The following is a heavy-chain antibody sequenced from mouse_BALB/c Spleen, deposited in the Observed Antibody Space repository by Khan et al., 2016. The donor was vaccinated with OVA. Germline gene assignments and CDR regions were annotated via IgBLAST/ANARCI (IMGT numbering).Heavy chain of an antibody. J-gene: IGHJ4*01. V-gene: IGHV2-6-5*01. CDR1: GFSLTDYG. CDR2: IWGGGST. D-gene: IGHD1-1*02. CDR3: AKLLWSHYYAMDY. Sequence: QMQLEESGPGLVAPSQSLSITCTVSGFSLTDYGVSWIRQPPGKGLEWLGLIWGGGSTYYNSVLKSRLSISKDNSTSHVFLKMNSLQTDNTAMYYCAKLLWSHYYAMDYWGQGTSVTVSS.